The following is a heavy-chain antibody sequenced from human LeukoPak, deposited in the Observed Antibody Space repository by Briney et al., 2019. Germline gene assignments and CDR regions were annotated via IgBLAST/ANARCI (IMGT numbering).Heavy chain of an antibody. V-gene: IGHV3-33*01. CDR1: GFIFSNDA. CDR3: VRDPSGSGFAFDS. Sequence: GGALRLSCAASGFIFSNDAMHWVRQAPGKGLEWVAFIWFDGSNKHYADSVKGRFTISRDNSEDTLYLQMNSLRAEDTAVYYCVRDPSGSGFAFDSWGQGALVTVSS. J-gene: IGHJ4*02. D-gene: IGHD1-1*01. CDR2: IWFDGSNK.